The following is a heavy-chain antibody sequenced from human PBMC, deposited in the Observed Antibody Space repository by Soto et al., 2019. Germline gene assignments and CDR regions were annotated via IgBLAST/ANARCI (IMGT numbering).Heavy chain of an antibody. V-gene: IGHV3-30*18. CDR3: AKGGRQWLVTSDFNY. CDR2: VSHDGRNT. D-gene: IGHD6-19*01. Sequence: GGSLRLAWAAAGFTFSDDAIHWVRQAPGKGREWVAVVSHDGRNTHYADSGKGRFTISRDSSKNTVSLEMTSLGAEDTAVYYCAKGGRQWLVTSDFNYWGQGA. CDR1: GFTFSDDA. J-gene: IGHJ4*02.